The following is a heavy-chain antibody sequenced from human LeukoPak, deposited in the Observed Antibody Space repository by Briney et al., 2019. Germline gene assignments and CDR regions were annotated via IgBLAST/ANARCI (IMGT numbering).Heavy chain of an antibody. V-gene: IGHV3-30*02. CDR3: AKDRVPSPKMVYAAPFDY. CDR2: IRYDGSNK. D-gene: IGHD2-8*01. CDR1: GFTFSSYG. Sequence: GGSLRLSCAASGFTFSSYGMHWVRQAPGKGLEWVAFIRYDGSNKYYADSVKGRFTISRDNSKNTLYLQMNSLRAEDTAVYYCAKDRVPSPKMVYAAPFDYWGQGTLVTVSS. J-gene: IGHJ4*02.